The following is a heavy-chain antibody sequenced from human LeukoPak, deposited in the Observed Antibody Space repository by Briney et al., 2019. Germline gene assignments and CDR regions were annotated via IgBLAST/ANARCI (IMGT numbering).Heavy chain of an antibody. D-gene: IGHD6-19*01. CDR1: GYILTELS. J-gene: IGHJ6*03. CDR3: ARDLRDSSGWGYYYMDV. Sequence: ASVKVSCKVSGYILTELSMHWVRQAPGKGLEWMGGFDPEDGETLYAQKFQGRVTITADESTSTAYMELSSLRSEDTAVYYCARDLRDSSGWGYYYMDVWGKGTTVTISS. CDR2: FDPEDGET. V-gene: IGHV1-24*01.